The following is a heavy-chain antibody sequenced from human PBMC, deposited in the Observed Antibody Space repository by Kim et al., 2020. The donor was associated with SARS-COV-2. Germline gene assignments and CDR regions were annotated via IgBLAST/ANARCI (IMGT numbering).Heavy chain of an antibody. V-gene: IGHV1-46*01. CDR1: GYTFTSYF. CDR2: INTSDGIT. Sequence: ASVKVSCKASGYTFTSYFMHWVRQAPGQGLEWMGIINTSDGITNYAQKFQGRVTMTRDTSTSTVYMELSSLRSEDTAVFYCTKYSGRNPFDYWGQGILVT. J-gene: IGHJ4*02. D-gene: IGHD1-26*01. CDR3: TKYSGRNPFDY.